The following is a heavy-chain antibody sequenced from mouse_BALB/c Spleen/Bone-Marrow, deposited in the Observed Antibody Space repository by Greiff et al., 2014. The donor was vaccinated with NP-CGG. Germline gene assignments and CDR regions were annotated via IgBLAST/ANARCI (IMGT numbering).Heavy chain of an antibody. J-gene: IGHJ2*01. CDR3: ARLRRYYGYFDY. CDR2: ISSGSSTI. CDR1: GFTFSSFG. D-gene: IGHD1-1*01. Sequence: EVQLVESGGGLVQPGGSRKLSCAASGFTFSSFGMHWVRQAPEKGLEWVAYISSGSSTIYYADTVKGRSTISRDNPKNTLFLQMTSLRSEDTAMYYCARLRRYYGYFDYWGQGTTLTVSS. V-gene: IGHV5-17*02.